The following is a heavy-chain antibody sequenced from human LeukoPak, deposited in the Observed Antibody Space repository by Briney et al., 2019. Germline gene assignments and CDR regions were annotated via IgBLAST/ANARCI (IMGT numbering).Heavy chain of an antibody. D-gene: IGHD2-2*02. CDR2: INHTGST. CDR3: ANLYCSSSRCFTADSSDYFFYGMDV. V-gene: IGHV4-34*08. CDR1: GFTFSNYW. Sequence: TGGSLRLSCAASGFTFSNYWMTWIRQPPGKGLEWIGEINHTGSTNYNPSLKSRVTISLGTSKNQFSLKLRSVTAADTAVYYCANLYCSSSRCFTADSSDYFFYGMDVWGQGTTVTVSS. J-gene: IGHJ6*02.